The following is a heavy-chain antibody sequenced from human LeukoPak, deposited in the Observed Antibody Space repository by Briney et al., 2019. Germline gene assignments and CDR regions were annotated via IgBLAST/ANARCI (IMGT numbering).Heavy chain of an antibody. V-gene: IGHV1-8*03. CDR1: GYTFTSYD. CDR3: ARRAVDNSYYYYMDV. Sequence: ASVKVSCKASGYTFTSYDINWGRQVTGQRLEWWGWMNPKSGNTGYAQKFQGRVTITRNTSISTAYVEVSSLRYEDTAVYYCARRAVDNSYYYYMDVWGKGTTVTVSS. CDR2: MNPKSGNT. D-gene: IGHD6-19*01. J-gene: IGHJ6*03.